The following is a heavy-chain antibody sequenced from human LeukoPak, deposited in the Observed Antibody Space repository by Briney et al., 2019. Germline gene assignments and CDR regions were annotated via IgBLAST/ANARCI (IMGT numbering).Heavy chain of an antibody. Sequence: PSETLSLTCTVSGGSISSSYWSWIRQPPGKGLEWIGCLFYSGSTNYSPSLKSRVTISVDTSKNQFSLKLSSVTAADTAVYYCARDHDRAFDIWGQGTLVTVSS. CDR2: LFYSGST. CDR3: ARDHDRAFDI. D-gene: IGHD3-3*01. J-gene: IGHJ3*02. V-gene: IGHV4-59*01. CDR1: GGSISSSY.